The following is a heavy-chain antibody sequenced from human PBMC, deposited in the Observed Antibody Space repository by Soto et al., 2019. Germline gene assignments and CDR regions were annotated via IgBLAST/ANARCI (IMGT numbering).Heavy chain of an antibody. J-gene: IGHJ4*02. V-gene: IGHV4-59*01. CDR1: GGSIISDY. D-gene: IGHD1-7*01. CDR2: ISYSGST. CDR3: ARVLTGTSLFDY. Sequence: PSETLSLTCTVSGGSIISDYWSWIRQPPGKGLEWIGYISYSGSTNYNPSLKSLVTISVDTSKNQFSLKVSSVTAADTAVYYCARVLTGTSLFDYWGQGTLVTVPQ.